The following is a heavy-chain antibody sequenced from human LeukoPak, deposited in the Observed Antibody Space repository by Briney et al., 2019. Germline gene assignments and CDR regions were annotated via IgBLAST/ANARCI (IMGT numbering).Heavy chain of an antibody. D-gene: IGHD2-15*01. V-gene: IGHV1-18*01. CDR2: ISAYNGNT. Sequence: ASVKVSCKASGYTFTSYGISWVRQAPGQGLEWMGWISAYNGNTNYAQKLQGRVTMTTDTSTSTAYMELRSLRSDDTAVYYCARDVSRYCSGGSCYWYYYSMDVWGQGTTVTVSS. CDR3: ARDVSRYCSGGSCYWYYYSMDV. CDR1: GYTFTSYG. J-gene: IGHJ6*02.